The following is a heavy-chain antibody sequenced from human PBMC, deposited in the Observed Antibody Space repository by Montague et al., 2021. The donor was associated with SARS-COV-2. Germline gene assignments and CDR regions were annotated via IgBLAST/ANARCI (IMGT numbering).Heavy chain of an antibody. CDR3: ARGYDSSGYQY. D-gene: IGHD3-22*01. J-gene: IGHJ4*02. CDR2: IKQDGSEK. CDR1: GFTFSSYA. V-gene: IGHV3-7*05. Sequence: SLRLFCAASGFTFSSYAMSWVRQVPGKGLEWVAYIKQDGSEKYYVDSVKGRFTISRDNAKNSLYLQLDSLRAEDTAVYYCARGYDSSGYQYWGQGTLVTVSS.